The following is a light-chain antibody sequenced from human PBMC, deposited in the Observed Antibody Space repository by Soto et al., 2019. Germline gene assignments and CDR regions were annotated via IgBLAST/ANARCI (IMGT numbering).Light chain of an antibody. Sequence: IVMTQSPATLSLSPGERATLSCRASQSVSNNLAWYQQKRGLPPRRLIYGASTRATGIPVRFSGSGSGTDFTHPISSLQSEDVAVYYCQQYNRWRPFTFGQGNKVVIK. CDR1: QSVSNN. V-gene: IGKV3-15*01. J-gene: IGKJ2*01. CDR3: QQYNRWRPFT. CDR2: GAS.